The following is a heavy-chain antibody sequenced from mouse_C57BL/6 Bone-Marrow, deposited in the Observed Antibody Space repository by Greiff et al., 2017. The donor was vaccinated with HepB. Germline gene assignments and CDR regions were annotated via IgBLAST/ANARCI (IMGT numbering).Heavy chain of an antibody. CDR1: GYTFTGYG. V-gene: IGHV1-81*01. J-gene: IGHJ1*03. CDR2: IYPRSGNT. Sequence: QVHVKQSGAELARPGASVKLSCKASGYTFTGYGISWVKQRTGQGLEWIGEIYPRSGNTYYNEKFKGKATLTADKSSSTAYMELRSLTSEDSAVYFCARGASFTTVVATNFDVWGTGTTVTVSS. CDR3: ARGASFTTVVATNFDV. D-gene: IGHD1-1*01.